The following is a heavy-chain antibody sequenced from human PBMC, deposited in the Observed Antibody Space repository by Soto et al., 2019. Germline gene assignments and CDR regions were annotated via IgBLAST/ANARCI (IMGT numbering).Heavy chain of an antibody. CDR2: ISYDGSNK. CDR3: AKVGTYLFDY. D-gene: IGHD1-1*01. CDR1: GFTFSSYG. J-gene: IGHJ4*02. Sequence: QVQLVESGGGVVQPGRSLRLSCAASGFTFSSYGMHWVRQAPGKGLEWVAVISYDGSNKYYADSVKGRFTISRDNSKNTLYLQMNSLRAEDTAVYYCAKVGTYLFDYWGQGTLVTVSS. V-gene: IGHV3-30*18.